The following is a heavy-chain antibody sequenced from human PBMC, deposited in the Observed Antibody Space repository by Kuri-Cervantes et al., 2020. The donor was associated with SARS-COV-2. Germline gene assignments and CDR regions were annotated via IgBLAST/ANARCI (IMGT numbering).Heavy chain of an antibody. CDR1: GFTFSSYS. CDR3: ARDRGVEWYYMDV. V-gene: IGHV3-21*01. Sequence: GESLKISCAASGFTFSSYSMNWVRQAPGKGLEWVSSISSSSSYIYYADSVKGRFTISRDNAKNSLCLQMNSLRAEDTAVYYCARDRGVEWYYMDVWGKGTTVTVSS. D-gene: IGHD3-10*01. CDR2: ISSSSSYI. J-gene: IGHJ6*03.